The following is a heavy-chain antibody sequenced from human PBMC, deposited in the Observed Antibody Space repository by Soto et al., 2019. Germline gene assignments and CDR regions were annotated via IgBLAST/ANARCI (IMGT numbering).Heavy chain of an antibody. J-gene: IGHJ3*02. CDR3: ARERGNWNNAFDI. V-gene: IGHV4-59*01. CDR1: CASISSYY. Sequence: SETLSLTCSFSCASISSYYWSWIRQPPGKGLEWIGYVYYSGTTTYNPSLQSRVSMSLDTTNSQFSLRLSSVTAADTAVYYCARERGNWNNAFDIWGQGTMVTVSS. D-gene: IGHD1-1*01. CDR2: VYYSGTT.